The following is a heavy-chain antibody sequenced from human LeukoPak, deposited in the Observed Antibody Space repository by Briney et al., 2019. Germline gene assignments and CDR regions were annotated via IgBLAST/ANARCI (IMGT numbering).Heavy chain of an antibody. CDR3: ANLVDTTYNYYGMDV. D-gene: IGHD5-12*01. V-gene: IGHV1-69*01. Sequence: GSSVKVSCTASGGTFSSYAISWVRQAPGQGLEWMGGIIPIFGTANYAQKFQGRVTITADESTSTAYMELSSLRSEDTAVYYCANLVDTTYNYYGMDVWGQGTTVTVSS. CDR1: GGTFSSYA. J-gene: IGHJ6*02. CDR2: IIPIFGTA.